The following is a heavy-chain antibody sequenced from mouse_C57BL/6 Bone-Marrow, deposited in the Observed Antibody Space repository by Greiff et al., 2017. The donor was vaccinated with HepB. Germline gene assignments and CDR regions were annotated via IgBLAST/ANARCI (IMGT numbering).Heavy chain of an antibody. J-gene: IGHJ2*01. Sequence: VQLVESGAELVKPGASVKISCKASGYAFSSYWMNWVKQRPGKGLEWIGQIYPGDGDTNYNGKFKGKATLTVDKSSSTAYMQLSSLTSEDSAVYFCARVGTTVVAKDYWGQGTTLTVSS. D-gene: IGHD1-1*01. V-gene: IGHV1-80*01. CDR1: GYAFSSYW. CDR2: IYPGDGDT. CDR3: ARVGTTVVAKDY.